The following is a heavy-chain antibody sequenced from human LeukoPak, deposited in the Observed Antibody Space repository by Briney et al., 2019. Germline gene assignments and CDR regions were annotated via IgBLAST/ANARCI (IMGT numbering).Heavy chain of an antibody. CDR1: SYSIATNHY. D-gene: IGHD6-19*01. Sequence: ASETLSHTCAVSSYSIATNHYWGWIRQPPGKGLEWIGDIYHSGITYNNPSLKSRVTMSVDTSNNQFSLKLSSVTAADTAVYYCARGAQWLPFDYRGQGTLVTVSS. V-gene: IGHV4-38-2*01. J-gene: IGHJ4*02. CDR2: IYHSGIT. CDR3: ARGAQWLPFDY.